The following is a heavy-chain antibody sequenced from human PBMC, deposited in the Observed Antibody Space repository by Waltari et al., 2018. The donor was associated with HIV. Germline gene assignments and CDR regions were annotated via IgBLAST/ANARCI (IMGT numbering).Heavy chain of an antibody. CDR3: TRDLSTYGHEFDY. V-gene: IGHV3-74*01. CDR2: IRTDGSDT. Sequence: EVQLVESGGDLVQPGGSLRLSCAASGCNFRSYWMHWIRQIPGKGLVWVSQIRTDGSDTSYLESVKGRFTISRDNAKNTLYLQMNSLRVEDTAIYYCTRDLSTYGHEFDYWGQGTLVTVAS. D-gene: IGHD3-16*01. CDR1: GCNFRSYW. J-gene: IGHJ4*02.